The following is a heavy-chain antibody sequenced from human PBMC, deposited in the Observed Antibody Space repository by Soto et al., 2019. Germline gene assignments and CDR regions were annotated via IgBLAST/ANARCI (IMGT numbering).Heavy chain of an antibody. Sequence: QITLKESGPSLVKPTQNLTLTCTFSGFSLSTTGVAVGWIRQPPGKALEWLAVIYWYDDKRYSPSLKTRLTITNDTSKNQVVLTVTNMDPVDTATYYCTHSGKHAYVSGSYRYTGIDYWGQGTLVTVSS. CDR3: THSGKHAYVSGSYRYTGIDY. V-gene: IGHV2-5*01. D-gene: IGHD3-16*02. CDR2: IYWYDDK. CDR1: GFSLSTTGVA. J-gene: IGHJ4*02.